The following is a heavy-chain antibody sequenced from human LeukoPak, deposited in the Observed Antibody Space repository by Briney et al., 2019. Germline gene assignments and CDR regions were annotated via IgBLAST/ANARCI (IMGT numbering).Heavy chain of an antibody. V-gene: IGHV3-30*04. J-gene: IGHJ4*02. Sequence: GGSLRLSCAASGFTFSSYAMHWVRQAPGKGLEWVAVISYDGSNKYYADSVKGRFTISRDNSKNTLYLQMNSLRAEDTAVYYCAKDRYSGSRGYFDYWGQGTLVTVSS. CDR3: AKDRYSGSRGYFDY. D-gene: IGHD1-26*01. CDR2: ISYDGSNK. CDR1: GFTFSSYA.